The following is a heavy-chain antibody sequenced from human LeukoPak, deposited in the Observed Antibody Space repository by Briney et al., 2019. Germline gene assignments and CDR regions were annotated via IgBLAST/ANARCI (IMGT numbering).Heavy chain of an antibody. V-gene: IGHV3-11*04. J-gene: IGHJ4*02. CDR3: AREGYCSGGSCHPPDY. CDR1: GFTFSDYY. CDR2: ISSSGSTI. D-gene: IGHD2-15*01. Sequence: GGSLRLSCAASGFTFSDYYMGWIRQAPGKGLEWVSYISSSGSTIYYADSVKGRFTISRDNAKNSLYLQMNSLRAEDTAVYYCAREGYCSGGSCHPPDYWGQGTLVTVSS.